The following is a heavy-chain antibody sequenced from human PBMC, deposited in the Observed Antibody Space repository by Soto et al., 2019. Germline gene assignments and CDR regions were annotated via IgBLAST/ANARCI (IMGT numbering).Heavy chain of an antibody. CDR3: ARALSHYYDFWSGSFDY. CDR1: GGTFSSYA. D-gene: IGHD3-3*01. V-gene: IGHV1-69*13. CDR2: IIPIFGTA. J-gene: IGHJ4*02. Sequence: GASVKVSCKASGGTFSSYAISWVRQAPGQGLEWMGGIIPIFGTANYAQKFQGRVTITADESTSTAYMELSSLRSEDTAVYYCARALSHYYDFWSGSFDYWGQGTLVTVSP.